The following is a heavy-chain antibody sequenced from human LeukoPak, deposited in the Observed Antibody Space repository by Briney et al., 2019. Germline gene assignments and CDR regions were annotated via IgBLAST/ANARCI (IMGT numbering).Heavy chain of an antibody. J-gene: IGHJ4*02. CDR2: IHYSGRI. CDR3: PRGTDAYKCGNS. Sequence: PSETLSLTCAVYGGSFSGYYWTWIRQPPGKGLEWIGEIHYSGRINYNPSLKSRVTISADTSNNHFSLKMNSVTAADTAVYYCPRGTDAYKCGNSWGQGTLVTVSS. CDR1: GGSFSGYY. V-gene: IGHV4-34*01. D-gene: IGHD5-24*01.